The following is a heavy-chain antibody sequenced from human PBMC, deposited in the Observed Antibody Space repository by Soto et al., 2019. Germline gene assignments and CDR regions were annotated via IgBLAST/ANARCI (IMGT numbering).Heavy chain of an antibody. D-gene: IGHD2-15*01. J-gene: IGHJ5*02. CDR1: GFTFSNFG. CDR3: AKGSDMDWFDP. CDR2: ISHDGTSK. Sequence: GGSLRLSCVASGFTFSNFGMHWVRQAPGKGLEWVAVISHDGTSKYYGNSVKGRFSISRDDSMNTVYLQLNSLRAEDTAVYYCAKGSDMDWFDPWGQGTLVTVS. V-gene: IGHV3-30*18.